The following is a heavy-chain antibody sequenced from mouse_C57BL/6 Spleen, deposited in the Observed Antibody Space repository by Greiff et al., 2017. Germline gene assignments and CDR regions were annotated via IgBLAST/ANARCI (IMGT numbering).Heavy chain of an antibody. V-gene: IGHV1-53*01. J-gene: IGHJ1*03. Sequence: QVRLQQPGTELVKPGASVKLSCKASGYTFTSYWMHWVKQRPGQGLEWIGNINPSNGGTNYNEKFKSKATLTVDKSSSTAYMQLSSLTSEDSAVYYCAREGFYGSSPWYFDVWGTGTTVTVSS. CDR2: INPSNGGT. CDR1: GYTFTSYW. CDR3: AREGFYGSSPWYFDV. D-gene: IGHD1-1*01.